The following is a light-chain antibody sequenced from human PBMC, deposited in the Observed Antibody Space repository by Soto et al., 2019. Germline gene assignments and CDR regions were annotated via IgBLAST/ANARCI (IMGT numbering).Light chain of an antibody. CDR3: QQYVSSPPIT. CDR2: GAS. Sequence: EIVLTQSPGTLSLSPGERATLSCRASQSVSSSYLAWYQQKPGQAPRLLIYGASSRATGIQDRFSGSGSGTYFTLTISRLEPEDFAVYYCQQYVSSPPITFGPGTKVDIK. CDR1: QSVSSSY. J-gene: IGKJ3*01. V-gene: IGKV3-20*01.